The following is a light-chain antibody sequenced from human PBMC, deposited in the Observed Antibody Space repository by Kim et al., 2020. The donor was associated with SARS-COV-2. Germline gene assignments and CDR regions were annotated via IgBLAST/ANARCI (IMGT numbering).Light chain of an antibody. J-gene: IGLJ1*01. V-gene: IGLV2-14*03. CDR3: SSYTSSITYV. CDR2: DVS. Sequence: QSALTQPASVSGSPGQSITISCTGTSSDIGGYNYVSWYQQHPGKAPKLMIYDVSSRPSGVSNRFSGSKSGNTASLTISGLQAEDEADYYCSSYTSSITYVFGGGTKVTVL. CDR1: SSDIGGYNY.